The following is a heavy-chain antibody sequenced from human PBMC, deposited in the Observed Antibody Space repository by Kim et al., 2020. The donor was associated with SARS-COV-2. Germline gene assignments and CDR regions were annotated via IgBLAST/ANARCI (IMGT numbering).Heavy chain of an antibody. CDR1: GGSISSYY. D-gene: IGHD3-3*01. V-gene: IGHV4-59*01. CDR2: IYYSGST. J-gene: IGHJ2*01. Sequence: AETLSLTCTVSGGSISSYYWSWIRQPPGKGLEWIGYIYYSGSTNYNPSLKRRVTISVDTSKNQFSLKLSAVTAADTAVYYCAREHWEWLQDTANWYFDL. CDR3: AREHWEWLQDTANWYFDL.